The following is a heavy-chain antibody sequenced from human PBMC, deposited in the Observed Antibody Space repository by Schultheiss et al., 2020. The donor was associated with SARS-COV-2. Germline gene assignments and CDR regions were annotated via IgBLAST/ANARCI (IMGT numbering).Heavy chain of an antibody. CDR2: INHSGST. J-gene: IGHJ3*02. CDR3: ARVSIVVVITSSAFDI. CDR1: GGSFSGYY. Sequence: SETLSLTCAVYGGSFSGYYWSWIRQPPGKGLEWIGEINHSGSTNYNPSLKSRVTISVDTSKNQFSLKLSSVTAADTAVYYCARVSIVVVITSSAFDIWGQGTMVTVSS. V-gene: IGHV4-34*01. D-gene: IGHD3-22*01.